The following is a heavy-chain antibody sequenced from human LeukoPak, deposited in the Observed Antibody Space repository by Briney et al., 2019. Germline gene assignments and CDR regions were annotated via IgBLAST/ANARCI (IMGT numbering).Heavy chain of an antibody. Sequence: GGSLRLSCVGSQFTFNTHWMSWVRQAPGKGLELVANIKQDGSDEYYVDSVKGRFTISRDNAKNSLYLQMNSLRAEDTAVYYCARDVYDSSGYYAIDYWGQGTLVTVSS. D-gene: IGHD3-22*01. J-gene: IGHJ4*02. V-gene: IGHV3-7*01. CDR3: ARDVYDSSGYYAIDY. CDR1: QFTFNTHW. CDR2: IKQDGSDE.